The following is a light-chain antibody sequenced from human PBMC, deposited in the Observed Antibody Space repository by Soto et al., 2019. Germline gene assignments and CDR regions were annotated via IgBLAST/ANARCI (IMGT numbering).Light chain of an antibody. CDR1: SSDIGGYNL. J-gene: IGLJ1*01. Sequence: QSALTQPASVSGSPGQSITISCTGTSSDIGGYNLVSWYQQHPGKAPKLIIYEATKRPSGVSDRFSGSRSGNTASLTISALQAEDEADYHCSSYTSSSPLYVFGTGTKLTVL. CDR2: EAT. CDR3: SSYTSSSPLYV. V-gene: IGLV2-14*02.